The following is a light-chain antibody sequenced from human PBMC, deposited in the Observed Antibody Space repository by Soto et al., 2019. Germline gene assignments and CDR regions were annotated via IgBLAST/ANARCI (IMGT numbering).Light chain of an antibody. V-gene: IGKV1-5*03. CDR1: QTINNW. Sequence: DIQMTQSPSTLSASVGDRVTITCRASQTINNWVARYQLKPGKAPKLLIYKASNLQGGVPSRFSGSGSGTEFTLTISSLQPDDFATYYCQQYEPYPWTFGQGTRVEV. J-gene: IGKJ1*01. CDR2: KAS. CDR3: QQYEPYPWT.